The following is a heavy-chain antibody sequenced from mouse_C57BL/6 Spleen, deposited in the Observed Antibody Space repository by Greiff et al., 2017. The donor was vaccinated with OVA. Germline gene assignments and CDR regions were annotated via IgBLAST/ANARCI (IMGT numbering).Heavy chain of an antibody. D-gene: IGHD4-1*01. J-gene: IGHJ3*01. CDR2: IRNKANGYTT. CDR3: ARENWGCAY. CDR1: GFTFTDYY. Sequence: EVKLVESGGGLVQPGGSLSLSCAASGFTFTDYYMSWVRQPPGKALEWLGFIRNKANGYTTEYSASVKGRFTISRDTSQRILYLQMNALLADDSATYYGARENWGCAYWGQGTLVTVSA. V-gene: IGHV7-3*01.